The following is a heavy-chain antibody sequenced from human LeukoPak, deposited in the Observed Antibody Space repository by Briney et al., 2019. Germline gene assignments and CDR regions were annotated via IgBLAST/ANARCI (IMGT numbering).Heavy chain of an antibody. J-gene: IGHJ5*02. V-gene: IGHV4-39*07. CDR3: ARGYSSSWYFNWFDP. Sequence: SETLSLTCTVSDGSISNSSFYWGWIRQPPGKGLEWIGNIYYSGNTYYNSSLKSRVTISVDTSKNQFSLKLSSVTAADTAVYYCARGYSSSWYFNWFDPWGQGTLVTVSS. CDR1: DGSISNSSFY. D-gene: IGHD6-13*01. CDR2: IYYSGNT.